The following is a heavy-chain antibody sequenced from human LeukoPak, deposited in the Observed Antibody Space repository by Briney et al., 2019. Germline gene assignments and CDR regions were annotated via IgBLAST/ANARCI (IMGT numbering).Heavy chain of an antibody. CDR1: GYTFRGNY. CDR2: IDANNGDT. CDR3: ARDPSSATLYFFDY. Sequence: ASVKVSCKASGYTFRGNYIHWLRQAPGQGLEWMGWIDANNGDTKSAQKFQRRVTMSRDTSISTAYMDLSSLSPDDAAVYYCARDPSSATLYFFDYWGQGTLVTVSS. D-gene: IGHD1-1*01. V-gene: IGHV1-2*02. J-gene: IGHJ4*02.